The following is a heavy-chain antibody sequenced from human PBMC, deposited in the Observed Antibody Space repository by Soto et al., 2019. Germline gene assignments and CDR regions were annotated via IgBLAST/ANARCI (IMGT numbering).Heavy chain of an antibody. Sequence: SETLSLTCTVSGGSISSSSYYWGWIRQPPGKGLEWIGSIYYSGSTYYNPSPKSRVTISVDTSKNQFSLKLSSVTAADTAVYYCARSYYYGSGSYYFGYWGQGTLVTVSS. CDR3: ARSYYYGSGSYYFGY. CDR1: GGSISSSSYY. V-gene: IGHV4-39*01. D-gene: IGHD3-10*01. J-gene: IGHJ4*02. CDR2: IYYSGST.